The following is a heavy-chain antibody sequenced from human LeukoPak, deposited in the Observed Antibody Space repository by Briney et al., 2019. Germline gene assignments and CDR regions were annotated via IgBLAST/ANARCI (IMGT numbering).Heavy chain of an antibody. CDR3: ARGRSTGYPYYFEY. D-gene: IGHD5-12*01. CDR2: INPNSGGT. J-gene: IGHJ4*02. CDR1: RYTFTDYY. V-gene: IGHV1-2*02. Sequence: ASVKVSCKASRYTFTDYYMHWVRQAPGQGLEWMGWINPNSGGTNYAQKFQGRVTMTRDTSISTAYMELSGLRSEDTAVYYCARGRSTGYPYYFEYWGQGTLVTVSS.